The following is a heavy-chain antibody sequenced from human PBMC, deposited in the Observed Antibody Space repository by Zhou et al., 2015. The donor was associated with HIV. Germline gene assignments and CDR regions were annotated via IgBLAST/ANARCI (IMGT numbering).Heavy chain of an antibody. V-gene: IGHV3-74*02. D-gene: IGHD5-12*01. CDR3: VRSVSGYSFGF. J-gene: IGHJ4*02. Sequence: EVQLVESGGGLVQPGGSLRLSCVASGFTFRNDYMQWVRQPPGKGLVWVSRINEAGDITNYADSVKGRFTISRDNVKNTLLLQMNSLRDEDTAIYYCVRSVSGYSFGFWGQGILVTVSS. CDR2: INEAGDIT. CDR1: GFTFRNDY.